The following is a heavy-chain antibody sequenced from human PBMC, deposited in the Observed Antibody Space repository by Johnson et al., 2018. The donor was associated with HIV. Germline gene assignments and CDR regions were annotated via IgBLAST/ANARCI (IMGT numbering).Heavy chain of an antibody. CDR2: IRGSGGST. D-gene: IGHD3-22*01. CDR3: AKDRTMIVVVTIDAFDI. V-gene: IGHV3-23*04. CDR1: GFTFSSYA. J-gene: IGHJ3*02. Sequence: MQLVESGGGLVQPGGSLRLSCAASGFTFSSYAMSWVRQAPGKGLEWVSAIRGSGGSTYYADSVKARFTISSDNSKNTLYLQMNSLRAEDTAVYYCAKDRTMIVVVTIDAFDIWGQGTMVTVSS.